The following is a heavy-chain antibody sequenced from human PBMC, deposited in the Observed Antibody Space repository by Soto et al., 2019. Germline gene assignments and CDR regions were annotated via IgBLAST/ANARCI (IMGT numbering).Heavy chain of an antibody. CDR1: GYSFTSYW. V-gene: IGHV5-51*01. CDR2: IYPGDSDT. Sequence: GESLKISCKGSGYSFTSYWIAWVRQMPGKALECMGIIYPGDSDTRYSPSFQGQVTISADKSTSTAYMQWSSLKASDTAMYYCARWYSSGLYYLDYWGPGTMVTVSS. D-gene: IGHD6-19*01. CDR3: ARWYSSGLYYLDY. J-gene: IGHJ4*02.